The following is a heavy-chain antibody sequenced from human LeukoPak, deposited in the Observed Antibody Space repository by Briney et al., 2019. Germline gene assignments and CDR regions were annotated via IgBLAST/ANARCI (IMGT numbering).Heavy chain of an antibody. CDR2: ISNSGSTI. Sequence: PGGSLRLSCAASGFTFSSYEMNWVRQAPGKGLEWVSYISNSGSTIYYADSVKGRFTISRDNAKNSLYLQMNSLRAEDTAVYYCAREFGLRYFDWLLWGAFDIWGQGTMVTVSS. CDR3: AREFGLRYFDWLLWGAFDI. D-gene: IGHD3-9*01. V-gene: IGHV3-48*03. CDR1: GFTFSSYE. J-gene: IGHJ3*02.